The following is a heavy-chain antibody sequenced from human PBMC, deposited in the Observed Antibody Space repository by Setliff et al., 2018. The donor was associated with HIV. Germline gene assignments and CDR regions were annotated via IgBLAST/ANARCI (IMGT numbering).Heavy chain of an antibody. J-gene: IGHJ4*02. D-gene: IGHD6-19*01. CDR2: IYTSGSV. CDR1: GGPISSYY. V-gene: IGHV4-4*09. CDR3: ARSPRIGVAGEFEY. Sequence: PSETLSLTCTVSGGPISSYYWSWIRRPPGKGLEWIGYIYTSGSVNYNPSLNSRVTISVDTSKNQFSLKVNSVTAADTAVYYCARSPRIGVAGEFEYWGQGTLVTVSS.